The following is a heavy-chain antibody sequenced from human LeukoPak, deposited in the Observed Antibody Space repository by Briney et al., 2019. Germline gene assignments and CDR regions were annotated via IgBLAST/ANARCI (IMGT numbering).Heavy chain of an antibody. V-gene: IGHV3-15*01. CDR1: GFTFSNAW. CDR2: IKSKTDGGTT. D-gene: IGHD5-24*01. Sequence: GGSLRLSCAASGFTFSNAWMNWVRQAPGKGLEWVGRIKSKTDGGTTDYAAPVKGRFTISRDDSKTTLHLQMNSLKTEDTAVYYCTTEGEMATITTEYWGQGTLVTVSS. CDR3: TTEGEMATITTEY. J-gene: IGHJ4*02.